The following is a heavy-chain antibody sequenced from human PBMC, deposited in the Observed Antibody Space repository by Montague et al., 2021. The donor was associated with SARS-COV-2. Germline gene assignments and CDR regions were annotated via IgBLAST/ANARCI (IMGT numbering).Heavy chain of an antibody. CDR2: LFHIDTA. Sequence: SETLSLTCTVSDGSVISTYPHWHWVRQSPGRGLEWIGGYLFHIDTAYYNASLRSRVTISVDTYKNQFSLKLTSVTAAEAAVYYCTRGIDAYKTGYWGQGIQVTVSS. CDR3: TRGIDAYKTGY. D-gene: IGHD3-16*01. J-gene: IGHJ4*02. V-gene: IGHV4-61*01. CDR1: DGSVISTYPH.